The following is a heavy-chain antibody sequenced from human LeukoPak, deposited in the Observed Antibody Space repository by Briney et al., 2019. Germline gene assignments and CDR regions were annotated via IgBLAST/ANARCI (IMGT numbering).Heavy chain of an antibody. CDR1: GFTFSTFA. D-gene: IGHD5-18*01. CDR3: ARPSDTAMAYTNDDAFDI. J-gene: IGHJ3*02. V-gene: IGHV3-21*01. CDR2: IFPSGGEI. Sequence: GGSLRLSCAASGFTFSTFAMIWVRQPPGKGLEWVSSIFPSGGEIHYADSVRGRFTISRDNAKNSLYLQMNSLRAEDTAVYYCARPSDTAMAYTNDDAFDIWGQGTMVTVSS.